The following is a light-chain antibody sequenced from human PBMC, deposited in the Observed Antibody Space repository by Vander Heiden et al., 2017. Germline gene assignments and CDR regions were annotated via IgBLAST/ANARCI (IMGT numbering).Light chain of an antibody. V-gene: IGKV1-39*01. J-gene: IGKJ3*01. Sequence: DIQMTQSPSSLSASVGDRVTIPCRASQSISDYLNWYQQKPGKAPNLLIYAASSLRSGVPSRFSGSGSGTDFALIISSLQPEDFATYYCQQSYSSPFTFGPGTKVDIK. CDR3: QQSYSSPFT. CDR1: QSISDY. CDR2: AAS.